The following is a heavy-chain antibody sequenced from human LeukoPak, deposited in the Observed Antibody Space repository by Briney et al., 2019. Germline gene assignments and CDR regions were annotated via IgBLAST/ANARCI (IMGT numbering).Heavy chain of an antibody. CDR3: ARLSAYYDILTATGGREDNWFDP. CDR2: INHSGST. V-gene: IGHV4-39*07. Sequence: PSETLSLTCTVSGGSISSGTYYWSWIRQPPGKGLEWIGEINHSGSTNYNPSLKSRVTISVDTSKNQFSLKLSSVTAADTAVYYCARLSAYYDILTATGGREDNWFDPWGQGTLVTVSS. D-gene: IGHD3-9*01. CDR1: GGSISSGTYY. J-gene: IGHJ5*02.